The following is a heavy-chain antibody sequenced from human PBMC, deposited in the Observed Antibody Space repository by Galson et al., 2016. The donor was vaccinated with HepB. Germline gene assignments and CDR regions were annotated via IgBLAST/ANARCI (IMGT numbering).Heavy chain of an antibody. D-gene: IGHD6-13*01. CDR2: ISAYNGNT. Sequence: SVKVSCKASGGTFSSYGINWVRQAPGQGLEWMGWISAYNGNTHYAQKLQGRVTMTTDTSTSTAYMELRSLRSDDTAVYYCARSAGISAIGDPHWGQGTLVTVSS. J-gene: IGHJ4*02. CDR3: ARSAGISAIGDPH. CDR1: GGTFSSYG. V-gene: IGHV1-18*01.